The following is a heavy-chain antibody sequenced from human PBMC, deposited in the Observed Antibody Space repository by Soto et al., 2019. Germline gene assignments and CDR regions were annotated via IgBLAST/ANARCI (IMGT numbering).Heavy chain of an antibody. Sequence: SETLSLTCAVYGGSFSGYYWSWIRQPPGKGLEWIGEINHSGSTNYNPSLKSRVTISVDTSKNQFSLKLSSVTAADTAVYYCAVTPPLYYYYYMDVWGKGTTVTVSS. J-gene: IGHJ6*03. V-gene: IGHV4-34*01. CDR2: INHSGST. CDR1: GGSFSGYY. D-gene: IGHD4-4*01. CDR3: AVTPPLYYYYYMDV.